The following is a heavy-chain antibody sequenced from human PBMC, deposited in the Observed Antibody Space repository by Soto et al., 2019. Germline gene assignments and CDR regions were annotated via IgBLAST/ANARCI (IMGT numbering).Heavy chain of an antibody. V-gene: IGHV4-38-2*02. CDR3: AREKVGTTFFDN. CDR2: IYPSVSS. CDR1: GFAISRGDY. D-gene: IGHD1-1*01. J-gene: IGHJ4*02. Sequence: SETLSLTCSVSGFAISRGDYWSWVRQPPGKGLEWIGSIYPSVSSYHNPSLATRLRLSIDTSKNQFTLNLTSVTAADTALYFCAREKVGTTFFDNWGQGIQGTVSS.